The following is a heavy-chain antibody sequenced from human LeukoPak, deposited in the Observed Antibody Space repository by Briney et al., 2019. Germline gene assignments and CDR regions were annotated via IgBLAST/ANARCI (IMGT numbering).Heavy chain of an antibody. V-gene: IGHV1-2*02. Sequence: ASVKVSCKASGYTFTGYYMHWVRQAPGQGLEWMGWINPNSGGTNYAQKFQGRVTMTRDTSISTAYMELSRLRSDDTAVYYCAREASQGVAAGRTLFFGYWGQGTLVTVSS. D-gene: IGHD2-15*01. CDR2: INPNSGGT. J-gene: IGHJ4*02. CDR3: AREASQGVAAGRTLFFGY. CDR1: GYTFTGYY.